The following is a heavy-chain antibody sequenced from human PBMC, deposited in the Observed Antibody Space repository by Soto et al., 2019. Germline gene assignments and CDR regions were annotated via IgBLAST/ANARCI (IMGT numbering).Heavy chain of an antibody. CDR3: AKDRIAVAGWASDY. CDR2: ISGSGGST. Sequence: EVQLLESGGGLVKPGGSLRLSCAASGFTFSSYAMSWVRQAPGKGLEWVSAISGSGGSTYYADSVKGRFTISRDNSKNTLYLQMNSLRAEYTAVYYCAKDRIAVAGWASDYWGQGTLVTVSS. V-gene: IGHV3-23*01. D-gene: IGHD6-19*01. CDR1: GFTFSSYA. J-gene: IGHJ4*02.